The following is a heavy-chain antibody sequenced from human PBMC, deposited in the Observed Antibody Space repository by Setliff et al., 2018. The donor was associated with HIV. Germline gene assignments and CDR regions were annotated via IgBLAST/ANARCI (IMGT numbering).Heavy chain of an antibody. CDR1: GYTFTTYS. J-gene: IGHJ4*01. CDR3: ARGALLAVFDFDH. D-gene: IGHD2-21*01. CDR2: INVGKGDT. Sequence: ASVKVSCKASGYTFTTYSIHWVRQAPGQSLEWMGWINVGKGDTKYSLELQGRITLTTDTSANTAYMELSSLRSDDTAVYFCARGALLAVFDFDHWGHGTLVTVSS. V-gene: IGHV1-3*01.